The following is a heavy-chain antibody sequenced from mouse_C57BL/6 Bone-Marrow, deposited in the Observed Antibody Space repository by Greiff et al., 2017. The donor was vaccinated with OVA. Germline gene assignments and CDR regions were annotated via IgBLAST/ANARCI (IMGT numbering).Heavy chain of an antibody. D-gene: IGHD2-14*01. CDR2: INPSSGYT. Sequence: VQLQQSGAELAKPGASVKLSCKASGYTFTSYWMHWVKQRPGQGLEWIGYINPSSGYTKYNQKFKDKATLTADKSSSTAYMQLSSLTYEGSAVYFCANYYRKFAYWGQETLVTLSA. CDR3: ANYYRKFAY. CDR1: GYTFTSYW. V-gene: IGHV1-7*01. J-gene: IGHJ3*01.